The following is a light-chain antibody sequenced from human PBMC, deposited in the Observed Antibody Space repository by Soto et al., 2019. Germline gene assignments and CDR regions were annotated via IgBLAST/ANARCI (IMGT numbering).Light chain of an antibody. CDR1: QSVSSY. CDR2: DAS. Sequence: EIVMTQPPGTLSLSPGERATLSCRASQSVSSYLAWYQQKPGQAPRLLISDASDRATGIPDRFSGSGSGTDFTLTISRLVPEDFAVYYCQQYGDSPVTFGQGTKVEIK. CDR3: QQYGDSPVT. J-gene: IGKJ1*01. V-gene: IGKV3-20*01.